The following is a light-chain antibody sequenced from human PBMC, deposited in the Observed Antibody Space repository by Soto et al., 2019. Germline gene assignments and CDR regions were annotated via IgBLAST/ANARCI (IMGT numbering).Light chain of an antibody. Sequence: DIQMTQSPSSLSASVGDRVTITCRASQSISSYLNWYQQRPGKAPNLLIYDATRLHSGVPPRFSGSGYGTDFTLSIVTLQPEDSGTYFCQQSYRLPLTFGGGTKVDIK. CDR2: DAT. J-gene: IGKJ4*01. CDR3: QQSYRLPLT. V-gene: IGKV1-39*01. CDR1: QSISSY.